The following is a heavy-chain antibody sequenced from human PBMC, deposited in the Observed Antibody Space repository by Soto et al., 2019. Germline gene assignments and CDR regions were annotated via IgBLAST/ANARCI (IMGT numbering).Heavy chain of an antibody. Sequence: QVQLQESGPGLVKPSQTLSLTCTVSGGSISSGGYYWSWIRQHPGKGLEWSGYIYYSGSTYYNPSLKSRVTISVDTSNNQYSLQLSSVTAADTAVYYCASDAHDPNYGDYYFYYWGQGTLVTVSS. CDR3: ASDAHDPNYGDYYFYY. CDR2: IYYSGST. J-gene: IGHJ4*02. D-gene: IGHD4-17*01. V-gene: IGHV4-31*03. CDR1: GGSISSGGYY.